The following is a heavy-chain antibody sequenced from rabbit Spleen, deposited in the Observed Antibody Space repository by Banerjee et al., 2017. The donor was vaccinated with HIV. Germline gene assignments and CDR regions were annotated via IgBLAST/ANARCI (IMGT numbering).Heavy chain of an antibody. CDR2: IGTSSGRT. J-gene: IGHJ6*01. CDR1: GFSFSDKVV. CDR3: ARVETGTSFSSYGMDL. Sequence: QQQLAESGGGLVKPEGSLTLTCTASGFSFSDKVVMCWVRQAPGKGLEWIACIGTSSGRTYYASWAKGRFTISKTSSTTVDLKMTSLSAADTATYFCARVETGTSFSSYGMDLWGQGTLVTVS. D-gene: IGHD8-1*01. V-gene: IGHV1S45*01.